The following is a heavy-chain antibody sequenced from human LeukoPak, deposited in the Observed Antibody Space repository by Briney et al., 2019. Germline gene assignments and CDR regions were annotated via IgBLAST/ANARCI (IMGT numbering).Heavy chain of an antibody. CDR1: GFTFSSYG. V-gene: IGHV3-23*01. D-gene: IGHD4-23*01. Sequence: GGSLRLSCAACGFTFSSYGMSWVRQAPGKGLEWVSAISGSGGSTYYADSVKGRFTISRDNSKNTLYLQMNSLRAEDTAVYYCAKDFVRDSQTTVVTVGYDHWGQGTLVTVSS. J-gene: IGHJ4*02. CDR2: ISGSGGST. CDR3: AKDFVRDSQTTVVTVGYDH.